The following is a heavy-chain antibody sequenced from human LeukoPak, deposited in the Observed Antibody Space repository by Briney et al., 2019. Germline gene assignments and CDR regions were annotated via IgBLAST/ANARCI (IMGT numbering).Heavy chain of an antibody. V-gene: IGHV3-30*03. Sequence: PGGSLRLSCVASEFSLSRNGMHWVRQAPGKGLEWVAVTSHDGVKKYYADSVRGRFTISREYLKNSLYLQMDSLRVEDTAVYYCARDTTGYSSGWYYFDYWGQGTLVTVSS. D-gene: IGHD6-19*01. CDR3: ARDTTGYSSGWYYFDY. CDR1: EFSLSRNG. J-gene: IGHJ4*02. CDR2: TSHDGVKK.